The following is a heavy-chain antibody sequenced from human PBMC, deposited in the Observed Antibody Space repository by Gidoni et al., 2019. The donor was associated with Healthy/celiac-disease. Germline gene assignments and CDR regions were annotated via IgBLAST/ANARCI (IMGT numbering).Heavy chain of an antibody. J-gene: IGHJ4*02. Sequence: QVQLVQSGAEVKKPGSSVKVSCKASGGTFSSYAISWVRQAPGQGLEWMGGIIPIFGTANYAQKFQGRVTITADESTSTAYMELSSLRSEDTAVYYCAREASLTYYDSSGYYRSAPFDYWGQGTLVTVSS. CDR2: IIPIFGTA. D-gene: IGHD3-22*01. CDR1: GGTFSSYA. V-gene: IGHV1-69*01. CDR3: AREASLTYYDSSGYYRSAPFDY.